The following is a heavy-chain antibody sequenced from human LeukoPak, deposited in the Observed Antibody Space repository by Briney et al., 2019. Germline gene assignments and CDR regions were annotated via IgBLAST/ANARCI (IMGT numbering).Heavy chain of an antibody. J-gene: IGHJ4*02. CDR3: AKDSGTWNVDY. V-gene: IGHV3-30*02. CDR1: GFTFSSYA. Sequence: PGGSLRLSCAASGFTFSSYAMSWVRQAPGKGLEWVAFIRDTGRNTYYADSVKGRFTISRDTSKNTLYLQMNSLRTEDTSVYYCAKDSGTWNVDYWGQGTLVTVSS. D-gene: IGHD1-1*01. CDR2: IRDTGRNT.